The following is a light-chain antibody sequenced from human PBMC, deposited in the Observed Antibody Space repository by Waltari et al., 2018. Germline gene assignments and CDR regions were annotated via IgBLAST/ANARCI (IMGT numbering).Light chain of an antibody. J-gene: IGLJ3*02. CDR2: SDN. CDR1: SSNIGSNT. V-gene: IGLV1-44*01. Sequence: QSVLTQPPSASGTPGQRVIISCSGSSSNIGSNTVNWYQHLPGTAPKLLIYSDNQRPSGVRDRFSGSKSGTSASLAISGLQSEDEADYYCAAWDDSLNGVVFGGGTKLTVL. CDR3: AAWDDSLNGVV.